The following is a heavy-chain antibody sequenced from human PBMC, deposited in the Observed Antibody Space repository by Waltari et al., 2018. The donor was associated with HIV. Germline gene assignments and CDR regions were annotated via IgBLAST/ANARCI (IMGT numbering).Heavy chain of an antibody. Sequence: EVQLVESGGGLAQPGGSLRLSCAASGFTFRRYWMSWVRQAPGKGLEWVANIKQDGSEIYYVDSVKGRFTISRDNAKNSLYLQMNSLRAEDTAVYFCARRGGRSSPLGYWGQGTLVTVSS. D-gene: IGHD6-13*01. CDR2: IKQDGSEI. V-gene: IGHV3-7*01. CDR3: ARRGGRSSPLGY. J-gene: IGHJ4*02. CDR1: GFTFRRYW.